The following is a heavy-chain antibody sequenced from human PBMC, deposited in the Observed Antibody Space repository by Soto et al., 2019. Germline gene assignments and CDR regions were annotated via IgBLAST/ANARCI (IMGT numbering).Heavy chain of an antibody. J-gene: IGHJ2*01. V-gene: IGHV2-26*01. CDR3: AWFLQAEDGIPNELPVSAFLLNRTSDL. Sequence: KSVSWIRQPPRKALEWLAHIFSNDEKTYSTSPKSRLTISKDTSKSQVVLTMTNMDPVDTATYYCAWFLQAEDGIPNELPVSAFLLNRTSDL. D-gene: IGHD3-3*01. CDR2: IFSNDEK. CDR1: KS.